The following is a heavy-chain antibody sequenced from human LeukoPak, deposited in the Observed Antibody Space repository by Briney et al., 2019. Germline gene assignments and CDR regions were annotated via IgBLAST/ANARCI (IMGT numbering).Heavy chain of an antibody. V-gene: IGHV4-59*08. Sequence: TASETLSLTCTVSGGSISTYYWSWIRQPPGKGLEWIGYVYYSGATNYNPSLKSRVTISLETSKNQFSLRLTSVTAADTAVYYCARWVAVTGIYCFDHWGQGTPVTVSS. D-gene: IGHD6-19*01. CDR1: GGSISTYY. CDR2: VYYSGAT. CDR3: ARWVAVTGIYCFDH. J-gene: IGHJ4*02.